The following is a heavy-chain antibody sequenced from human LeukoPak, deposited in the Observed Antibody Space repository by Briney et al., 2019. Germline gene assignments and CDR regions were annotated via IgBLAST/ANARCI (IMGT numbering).Heavy chain of an antibody. CDR2: IIPIFGTA. CDR3: ARGRGLDSNYEGFMDV. Sequence: SVKVSCKASGGTFSSYAISWVRQAPGQGLEWMGGIIPIFGTANYAQKFQGRVTITADESTSTAYMELSSLRSEDTAVYYCARGRGLDSNYEGFMDVWGKGTTVTVSS. CDR1: GGTFSSYA. D-gene: IGHD4-11*01. J-gene: IGHJ6*03. V-gene: IGHV1-69*01.